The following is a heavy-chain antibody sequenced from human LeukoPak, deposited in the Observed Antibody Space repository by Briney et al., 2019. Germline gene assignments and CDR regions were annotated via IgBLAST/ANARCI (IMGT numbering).Heavy chain of an antibody. CDR3: ARGRRGYCSSTSCAHDY. CDR1: GGSISSYY. Sequence: SETLSLTCTVSGGSISSYYWSWIRQPAGKGLEWIGRFYTSGSTNYNPSLKSRVTMSVDTSKNQFSLKLSSVTAADTAVYYCARGRRGYCSSTSCAHDYWGQGTLVTVSS. D-gene: IGHD2-2*01. V-gene: IGHV4-4*07. J-gene: IGHJ4*02. CDR2: FYTSGST.